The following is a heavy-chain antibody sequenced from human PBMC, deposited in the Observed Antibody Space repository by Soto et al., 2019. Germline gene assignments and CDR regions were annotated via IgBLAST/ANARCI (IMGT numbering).Heavy chain of an antibody. CDR2: IYYSGST. D-gene: IGHD5-18*01. CDR1: GGSISSYY. Sequence: PSETLSLTCTVSGGSISSYYWSWIRQPPGKGLEWIGYIYYSGSTNYNPSIKSRVTITVDTSKNQFSLKLSSVTAADTAVYYCAREGIGYSYGVDIWGQGTLVTVSS. J-gene: IGHJ4*02. V-gene: IGHV4-59*01. CDR3: AREGIGYSYGVDI.